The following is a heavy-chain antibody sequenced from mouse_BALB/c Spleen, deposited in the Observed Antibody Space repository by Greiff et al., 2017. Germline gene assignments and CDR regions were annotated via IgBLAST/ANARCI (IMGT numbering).Heavy chain of an antibody. Sequence: EVQLQQSGPGLVKPSQSLSLTCSVTGYSITSGYYWNWIRQFPGNKLEWMGYISYDGSNNYNPSLKNRISITRDTSKNQFFLKLNSVTTEDTATYYCARDRGYYGSSLAWFAYWGQGTLVTVSA. J-gene: IGHJ3*01. D-gene: IGHD1-1*01. V-gene: IGHV3-6*02. CDR2: ISYDGSN. CDR1: GYSITSGYY. CDR3: ARDRGYYGSSLAWFAY.